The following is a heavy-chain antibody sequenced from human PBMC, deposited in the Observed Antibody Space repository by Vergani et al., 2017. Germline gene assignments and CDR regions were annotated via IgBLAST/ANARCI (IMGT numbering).Heavy chain of an antibody. D-gene: IGHD3-22*01. CDR2: ISTDASTT. CDR1: GFTFSTYS. V-gene: IGHV3-48*01. J-gene: IGHJ3*02. Sequence: EVQLVESGGGLVQPGGSLRLSCVGSGFTFSTYSMNWVRQAPGKGLEWVSYISTDASTTYYGDSVKGRFTISRDNAKNSLYLQMNSLRAEDTAVYFCARKPLRTYDSSGYYFHDAFDIWGQGTMVTVSS. CDR3: ARKPLRTYDSSGYYFHDAFDI.